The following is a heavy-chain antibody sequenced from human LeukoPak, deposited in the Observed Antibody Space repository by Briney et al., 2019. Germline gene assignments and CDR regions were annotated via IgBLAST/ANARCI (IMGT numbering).Heavy chain of an antibody. D-gene: IGHD6-19*01. V-gene: IGHV3-74*01. Sequence: GGSLRLSCAASGFTFSTYWMHWVRQAPGKGLVWVSRINSDGSRTTYADSVKGRFTVSRDNAKNTLYLQMNSLRTEDTAVYYCARPETQYSSGLDGFDIWGQGTMVTVSS. J-gene: IGHJ3*02. CDR2: INSDGSRT. CDR3: ARPETQYSSGLDGFDI. CDR1: GFTFSTYW.